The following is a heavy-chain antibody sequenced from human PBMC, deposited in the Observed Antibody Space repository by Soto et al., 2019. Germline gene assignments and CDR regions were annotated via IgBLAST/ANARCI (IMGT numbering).Heavy chain of an antibody. V-gene: IGHV4-59*01. CDR2: IYYSGST. CDR1: GVSISSYY. CDR3: ARGLDTAMGWSSPYYGMDV. Sequence: SGTLSLTCTVPGVSISSYYWNWIRQPPGKGLEWNGYIYYSGSTNYNPSLKRGVTKAVDTSKIQFSQKLSSVTAADTAVYYCARGLDTAMGWSSPYYGMDVWGQGTTVTVSS. D-gene: IGHD5-18*01. J-gene: IGHJ6*02.